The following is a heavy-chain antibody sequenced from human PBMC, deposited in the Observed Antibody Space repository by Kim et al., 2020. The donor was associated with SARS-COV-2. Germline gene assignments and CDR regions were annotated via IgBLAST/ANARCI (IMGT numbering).Heavy chain of an antibody. CDR1: GFTFSSYG. CDR3: AKEEEYSSGYYFDY. D-gene: IGHD6-19*01. Sequence: GGSLRLSCAASGFTFSSYGMHWVRQAPGKGLEWVAVISYDGSNKYYADSVKGRFTISRDNSKNTLYLQMNSLRAEDTAVYYCAKEEEYSSGYYFDYWGQGTLVTVSS. V-gene: IGHV3-30*18. J-gene: IGHJ4*02. CDR2: ISYDGSNK.